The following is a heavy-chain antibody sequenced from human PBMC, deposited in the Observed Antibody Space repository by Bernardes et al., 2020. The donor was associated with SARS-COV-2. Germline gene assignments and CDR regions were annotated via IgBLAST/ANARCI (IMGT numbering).Heavy chain of an antibody. Sequence: GGSLRLSCAASGFSFSNYAMSWFRQAPVKGLEWVSAIIAWVFATYYAEFVKCRFTISRDNSKNTVILQINSLTVEDTAVYYCAKEDPANGGIELEYWGQGTLVTVSS. V-gene: IGHV3-23*01. CDR2: IIAWVFAT. CDR1: GFSFSNYA. D-gene: IGHD1-26*01. CDR3: AKEDPANGGIELEY. J-gene: IGHJ4*02.